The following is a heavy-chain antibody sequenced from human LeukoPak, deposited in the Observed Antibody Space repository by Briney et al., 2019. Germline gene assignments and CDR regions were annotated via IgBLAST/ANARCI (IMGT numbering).Heavy chain of an antibody. J-gene: IGHJ4*02. Sequence: PGGSLRLSCAASGFPFSSYGMHWVRQAPGKGLEWVAVISYDGSNKYYADSVKGRFTISRDNSKNTLYLQMNSLRAEDTAVYYCEKDYDLSYWGQGTLFTVSS. D-gene: IGHD3-3*01. V-gene: IGHV3-30*18. CDR3: EKDYDLSY. CDR1: GFPFSSYG. CDR2: ISYDGSNK.